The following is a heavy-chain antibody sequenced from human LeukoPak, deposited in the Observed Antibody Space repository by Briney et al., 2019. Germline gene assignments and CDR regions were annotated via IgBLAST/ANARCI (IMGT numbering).Heavy chain of an antibody. Sequence: GRSLRLSCAVSGIPFKKYGMHWVRQAPGKGLERVATIWHDGSPTMYADSAKGRFTISRDDSKNMLYLQMNSLRAEDTAEYYCVTHYKWDLLVHAFDFWGQGTRVTVSS. CDR3: VTHYKWDLLVHAFDF. J-gene: IGHJ3*01. V-gene: IGHV3-33*01. D-gene: IGHD1-26*01. CDR2: IWHDGSPT. CDR1: GIPFKKYG.